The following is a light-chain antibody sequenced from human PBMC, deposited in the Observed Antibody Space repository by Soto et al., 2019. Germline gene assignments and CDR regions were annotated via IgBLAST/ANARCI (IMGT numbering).Light chain of an antibody. CDR2: GAS. J-gene: IGKJ1*01. CDR3: QHYNNWPPWT. V-gene: IGKV3-15*01. Sequence: EIVMTQSPATLSVSPGDRATLSCRASQSVYRKLAWYQQTPGQAPRLLIYGASTGATGVPARFSGSGSGTDFTLTISSLQSEDLAVYYCQHYNNWPPWTFGQGTKVEI. CDR1: QSVYRK.